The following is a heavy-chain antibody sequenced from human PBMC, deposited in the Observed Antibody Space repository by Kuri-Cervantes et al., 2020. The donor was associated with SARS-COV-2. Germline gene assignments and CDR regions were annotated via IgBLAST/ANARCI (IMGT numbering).Heavy chain of an antibody. D-gene: IGHD6-13*01. V-gene: IGHV1-2*02. J-gene: IGHJ4*02. CDR3: ARDGIDSSSWDFDY. CDR1: GYTFTGYY. Sequence: ASVKVSCKASGYTFTGYYMHWVRQAPGQGLEWTGWINPNSGGTNYAQKFQGRVTMTRDTSISTAYMELSRLRSDDTAVYYCARDGIDSSSWDFDYWGQGTLVTVSS. CDR2: INPNSGGT.